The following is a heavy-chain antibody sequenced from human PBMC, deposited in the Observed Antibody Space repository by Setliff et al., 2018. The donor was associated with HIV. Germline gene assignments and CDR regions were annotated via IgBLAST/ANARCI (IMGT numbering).Heavy chain of an antibody. V-gene: IGHV1-2*02. CDR3: ALDLPGPAITSGWMKNWFDP. CDR2: INPKSDGT. D-gene: IGHD6-19*01. CDR1: GYSFTDYY. Sequence: ASVKVSCKASGYSFTDYYIHWVRQAPGQGLEWMGWINPKSDGTNYAQKLQGRVTMTTDTSTGTAYTDLRSLGSDDTAVYYCALDLPGPAITSGWMKNWFDPWGQGTLVTVSS. J-gene: IGHJ5*02.